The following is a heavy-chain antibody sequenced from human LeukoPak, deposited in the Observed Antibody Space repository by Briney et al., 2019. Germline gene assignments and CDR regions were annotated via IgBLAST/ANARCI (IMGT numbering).Heavy chain of an antibody. Sequence: QPGGSLRLSCAASGFTFNSYAMSWVRQAPGKGLEWVSAVSGSGGRTYYADSVKGRFTISRDNSKNTLYLQMNSLRAEDTAVYYCAKDWGIGDEWRWLQWTLDYWGQGTLVTVSS. CDR3: AKDWGIGDEWRWLQWTLDY. V-gene: IGHV3-23*01. J-gene: IGHJ4*02. CDR1: GFTFNSYA. CDR2: VSGSGGRT. D-gene: IGHD5-24*01.